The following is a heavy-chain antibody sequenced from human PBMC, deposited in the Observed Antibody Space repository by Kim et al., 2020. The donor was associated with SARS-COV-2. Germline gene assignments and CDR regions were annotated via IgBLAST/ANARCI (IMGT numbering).Heavy chain of an antibody. CDR3: ARDSRQNDAFDI. V-gene: IGHV3-53*04. CDR2: IYSGGST. Sequence: GGSLRLSCAASGFTVSSNYMTWVRQAPGKGLEWVSVIYSGGSTYYAESVKGRFTISRHNSKSTVYLQMNSLRAEDTAVYYCARDSRQNDAFDIWGQGTMVTVSS. CDR1: GFTVSSNY. J-gene: IGHJ3*02.